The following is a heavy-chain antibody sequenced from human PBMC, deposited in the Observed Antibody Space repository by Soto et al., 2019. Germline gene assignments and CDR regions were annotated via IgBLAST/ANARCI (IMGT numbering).Heavy chain of an antibody. CDR1: GYSFSSYW. J-gene: IGHJ4*02. D-gene: IGHD6-19*01. CDR2: IYPADSDT. CDR3: ARRGSGIWGFDF. V-gene: IGHV5-51*01. Sequence: ELQLVQSGAEMKKPGESLKISCKGSGYSFSSYWIGWVRQMPGKGLEWMGVIYPADSDTKYSPSFQGQVTISADRSISTAYLHWNSLKASDTAMYYCARRGSGIWGFDFWGQGNLVTVSS.